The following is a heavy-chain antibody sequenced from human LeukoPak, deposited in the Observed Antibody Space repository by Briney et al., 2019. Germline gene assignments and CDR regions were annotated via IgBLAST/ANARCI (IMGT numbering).Heavy chain of an antibody. V-gene: IGHV4-39*02. J-gene: IGHJ4*02. CDR3: ARDAKYRDISGYPSLFDF. CDR1: GDTLSGSRLF. CDR2: LSDRGSP. D-gene: IGHD5-12*01. Sequence: SETLSLTCTVSGDTLSGSRLFWAWIRQPPGKGLEWIASLSDRGSPKNSPSFQSRVSIFADTAKNQLSLNLKSVTAADTAVYYCARDAKYRDISGYPSLFDFWGQGIRVTVSS.